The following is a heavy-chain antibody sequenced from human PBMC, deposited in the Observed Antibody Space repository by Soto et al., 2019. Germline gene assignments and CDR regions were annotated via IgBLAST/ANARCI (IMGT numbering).Heavy chain of an antibody. CDR1: GFTFSSYA. V-gene: IGHV3-23*01. Sequence: GGSLRLSCAASGFTFSSYAMSWVRQAPGKGLEWVSALSGSGGSTYYADSVKGRFTISRDNSKNTLYLQMNSLRAEDTAVYYCAKDFSGFGKTLGAFDICGQGTMVTVAS. CDR2: LSGSGGST. CDR3: AKDFSGFGKTLGAFDI. J-gene: IGHJ3*02. D-gene: IGHD3-10*01.